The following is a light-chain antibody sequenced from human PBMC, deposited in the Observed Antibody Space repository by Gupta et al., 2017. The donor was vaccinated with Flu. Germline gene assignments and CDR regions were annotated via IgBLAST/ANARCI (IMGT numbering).Light chain of an antibody. Sequence: TISCTGATTDIGSYDAVSWYQRHPGEAPKLLFYDVTKRPSGVPDRFSVSKSGATAALTISGLQPEDEADYFCCSFANSAALPLIFGATTTVTVL. CDR3: CSFANSAALPLI. CDR1: TTDIGSYDA. CDR2: DVT. J-gene: IGLJ1*01. V-gene: IGLV2-11*01.